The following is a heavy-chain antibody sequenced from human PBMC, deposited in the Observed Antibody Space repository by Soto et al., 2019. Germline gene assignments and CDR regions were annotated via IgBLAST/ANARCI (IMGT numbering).Heavy chain of an antibody. CDR2: IYYSGST. CDR3: ARESVTGDSRGYYYYGMDV. V-gene: IGHV4-59*01. J-gene: IGHJ6*04. CDR1: GGSISSYD. Sequence: AETLSLTCAVSGGSISSYDWSWIRQPPGKGLEWIGYIYYSGSTNYNPSLKTRVTISVDTSKNQFSLKLSSVTAADTAVYYCARESVTGDSRGYYYYGMDVWGKGTTVTVSS. D-gene: IGHD7-27*01.